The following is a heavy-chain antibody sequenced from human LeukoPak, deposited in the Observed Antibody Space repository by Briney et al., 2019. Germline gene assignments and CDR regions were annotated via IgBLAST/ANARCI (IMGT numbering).Heavy chain of an antibody. CDR2: ISSSGGSP. Sequence: PGGSLRLSCAASGFSFSSYAMSWVRQAPGKGLEWVSGISSSGGSPYYADSVQGRFTISRDNSKNTLFLQMTGLRAEDRAVYYCADLGTTYYYDRSTYWGQGTLVAVSS. V-gene: IGHV3-23*01. J-gene: IGHJ4*02. CDR1: GFSFSSYA. D-gene: IGHD3-22*01. CDR3: ADLGTTYYYDRSTY.